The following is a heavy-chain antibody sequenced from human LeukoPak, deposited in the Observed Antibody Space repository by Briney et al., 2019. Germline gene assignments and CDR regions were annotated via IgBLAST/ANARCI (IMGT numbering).Heavy chain of an antibody. CDR2: INPNSGDT. CDR1: GYTFTGYY. CDR3: ARIDTYYYDSSGYYSAFDI. V-gene: IGHV1-2*02. D-gene: IGHD3-22*01. J-gene: IGHJ3*02. Sequence: ASVKVSCKASGYTFTGYYMHWVRQAPGQGLEWMGWINPNSGDTYFAQSFQGRVTMTRDTSINTAYMELSGLRSDDTALYYCARIDTYYYDSSGYYSAFDIWGQGTIVTVSS.